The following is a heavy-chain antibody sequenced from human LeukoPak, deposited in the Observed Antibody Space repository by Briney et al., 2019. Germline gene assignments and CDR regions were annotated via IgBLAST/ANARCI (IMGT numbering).Heavy chain of an antibody. J-gene: IGHJ4*02. CDR1: GFTFSTYW. Sequence: GGSLRLSCAASGFTFSTYWVHWVRQAPGKGLVWVSIINTDGSVTRCADSVKGRFTISRDNAKNTVYLQMNSLRAEDTAVFYCGRDTRKTPDQWGQGTLVTVSS. V-gene: IGHV3-74*01. D-gene: IGHD1-14*01. CDR3: GRDTRKTPDQ. CDR2: INTDGSVT.